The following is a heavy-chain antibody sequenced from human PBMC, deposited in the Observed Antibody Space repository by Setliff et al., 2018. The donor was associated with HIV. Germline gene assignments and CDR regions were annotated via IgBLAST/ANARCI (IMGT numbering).Heavy chain of an antibody. CDR2: ISSSSSTI. D-gene: IGHD3-16*01. V-gene: IGHV3-48*01. CDR3: ARGESRYDYGGTDY. Sequence: GGSLRLSCAASGFTFSNYSMNWVRQAPGKGLEWVSYISSSSSTIYYADSVKGRFTISRDNAKNSLYLQMNSLRAEDTAVYYCARGESRYDYGGTDYWGQGTLVTVSS. CDR1: GFTFSNYS. J-gene: IGHJ4*02.